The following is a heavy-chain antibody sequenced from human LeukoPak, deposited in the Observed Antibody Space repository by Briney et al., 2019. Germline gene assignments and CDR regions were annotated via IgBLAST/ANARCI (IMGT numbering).Heavy chain of an antibody. CDR2: IYSGVTT. J-gene: IGHJ4*02. V-gene: IGHV3-53*01. Sequence: GGSLRLSCAASGFTVSSNYMSWVRQAPGKGLEWVSIIYSGVTTYYADSVKGRFTISRDNAKNTLYLQMNSLRAEDTAVYYCVRIGSPAKWGQGTLVTVSS. CDR3: VRIGSPAK. CDR1: GFTVSSNY. D-gene: IGHD1-26*01.